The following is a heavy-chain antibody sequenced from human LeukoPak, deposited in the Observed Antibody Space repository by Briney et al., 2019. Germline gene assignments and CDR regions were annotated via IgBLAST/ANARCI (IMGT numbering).Heavy chain of an antibody. D-gene: IGHD6-6*01. CDR3: ARASSPSEFDP. Sequence: PSETLSLTCTVSGGSVSSGSYYWSWIRQPPGKGLEWIGYIYYSGSTNYNPSLKSRVTISVDTSKNQFSLKVSSVTAADTAVYYCARASSPSEFDPWGQGTLVTVSS. V-gene: IGHV4-61*01. CDR1: GGSVSSGSYY. J-gene: IGHJ5*02. CDR2: IYYSGST.